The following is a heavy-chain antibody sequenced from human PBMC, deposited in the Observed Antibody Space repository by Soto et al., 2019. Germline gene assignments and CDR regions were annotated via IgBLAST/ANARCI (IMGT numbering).Heavy chain of an antibody. D-gene: IGHD5-18*01. J-gene: IGHJ4*02. V-gene: IGHV3-74*01. CDR2: INSDGSST. CDR3: ARVTGYGPV. CDR1: GFAFRSYW. Sequence: SGGSPRLSCAAPGFAFRSYWMHWVRQAPGKGLVWVSRINSDGSSTSYADSVKGRFTISRDNAKNTLYLQMNSLRAEDTAVYYCARVTGYGPVWGQGTLVTVSS.